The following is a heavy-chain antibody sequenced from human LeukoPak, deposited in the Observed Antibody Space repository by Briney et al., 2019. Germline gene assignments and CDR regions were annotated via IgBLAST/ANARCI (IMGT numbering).Heavy chain of an antibody. CDR2: ISTYNGNT. Sequence: ASVKVSCKASGYTFTSYGISWVRQAPGQGLQWMGWISTYNGNTNYAQTLQGRVTITADKSTSTAYMELSSLRSEDTAVYYCARGRRYCSSTSCLGIDYWGQGTLVTVSS. CDR1: GYTFTSYG. J-gene: IGHJ4*02. V-gene: IGHV1-18*01. D-gene: IGHD2-2*01. CDR3: ARGRRYCSSTSCLGIDY.